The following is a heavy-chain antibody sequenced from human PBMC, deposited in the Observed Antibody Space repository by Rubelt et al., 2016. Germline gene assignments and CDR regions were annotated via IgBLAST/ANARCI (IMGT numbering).Heavy chain of an antibody. J-gene: IGHJ1*01. CDR3: GNYYYGSSGYYFGYFQH. CDR2: ISYSGST. V-gene: IGHV4-59*08. Sequence: QVQLQESGPGLVKPSEPLSLTCSVSGGSISSYYWSWIRQPPGKGLEWIVSISYSGSTNYNPSLPSLVTISVDTSKNQFSLKLSAVTAADTAVYYCGNYYYGSSGYYFGYFQHWGKGTLVTVSS. D-gene: IGHD3-22*01. CDR1: GGSISSYY.